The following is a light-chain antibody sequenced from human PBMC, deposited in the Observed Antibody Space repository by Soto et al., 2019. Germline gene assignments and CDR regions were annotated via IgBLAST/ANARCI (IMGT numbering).Light chain of an antibody. CDR2: DAS. Sequence: EIVLTQSPATLSLSPGERATLSCRASQSVSSYLAWYQQKPGQAPRLLIYDASNRATGIPARFSGSGSGTDFTLTISSLEPEDFASYYCQQSYSTPFAFGPGTKVDVE. V-gene: IGKV3-11*01. CDR1: QSVSSY. CDR3: QQSYSTPFA. J-gene: IGKJ3*01.